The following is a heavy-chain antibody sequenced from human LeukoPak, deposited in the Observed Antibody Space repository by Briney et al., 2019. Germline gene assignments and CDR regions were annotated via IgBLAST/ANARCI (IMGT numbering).Heavy chain of an antibody. CDR1: GYSISDYY. D-gene: IGHD4-11*01. CDR3: ARGAYDYDAFDI. Sequence: GASVTVSYKNPGYSISDYYIHWVRQAPGQGLEWMGRLNPNYRDTNFAQRFQGRVTMTRDTTITTAFMEVNNLRSDDTAIYYCARGAYDYDAFDIWGQGTLVTVSS. CDR2: LNPNYRDT. V-gene: IGHV1-2*06. J-gene: IGHJ3*02.